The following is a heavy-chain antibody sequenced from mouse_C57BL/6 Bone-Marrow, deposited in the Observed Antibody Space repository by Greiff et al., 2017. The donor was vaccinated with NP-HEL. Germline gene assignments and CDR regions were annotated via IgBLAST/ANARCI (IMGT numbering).Heavy chain of an antibody. J-gene: IGHJ2*01. CDR3: ARSYYYGSRGYFDY. D-gene: IGHD1-1*01. V-gene: IGHV1-82*01. Sequence: VQLVESGPELVKPGASVKISCKASGYAFSSSWMNWVKQRPGKGLVWIGRIYPGDGDTNYNGKFKGKATLTADKSSSTAYMQLSSLTSEDSAVYFCARSYYYGSRGYFDYWGQGTTLTVSS. CDR1: GYAFSSSW. CDR2: IYPGDGDT.